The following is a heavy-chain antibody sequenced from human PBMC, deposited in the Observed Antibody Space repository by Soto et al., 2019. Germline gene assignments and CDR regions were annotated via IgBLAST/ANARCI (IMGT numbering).Heavy chain of an antibody. D-gene: IGHD2-8*01. CDR2: ISANGNTI. Sequence: LRLSCAASGFTFSDYSMNWVRQAPGKGLEWVSYISANGNTIYYADSVRGRFTISRDNAKSSLYLQMNSLRVEDTAFYYCASRCMSFCTAGHNWFDPWGQGTLVTVSS. V-gene: IGHV3-48*01. J-gene: IGHJ5*02. CDR1: GFTFSDYS. CDR3: ASRCMSFCTAGHNWFDP.